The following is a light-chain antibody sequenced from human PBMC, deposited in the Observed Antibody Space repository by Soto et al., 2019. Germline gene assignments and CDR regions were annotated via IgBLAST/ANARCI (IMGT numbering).Light chain of an antibody. Sequence: DIQMTQSHSTLSASIGDRVTITCRASQNIFTWLAWYQKKPGKAPTLLIYKSSNLQSGVPSRFSGSGSGTEFTLTIASLQPEDFATYYCQQYSSYYSFGQGTKLEIK. J-gene: IGKJ2*03. CDR1: QNIFTW. CDR3: QQYSSYYS. CDR2: KSS. V-gene: IGKV1-5*03.